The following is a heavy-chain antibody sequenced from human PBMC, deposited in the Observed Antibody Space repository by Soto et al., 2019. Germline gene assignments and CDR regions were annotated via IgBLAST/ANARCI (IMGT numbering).Heavy chain of an antibody. Sequence: QVQLVESGGGVVQPGRSLRVSCAASGFTFTSFAMHWVRQAPGKGLEWVAVISYDGRDNHYADSVQGRFTISRDDSENTVYRQRNSLKSEYTTVYYCTKDRYLDPFSLDYWCRGPLVTVSS. V-gene: IGHV3-30*04. CDR3: TKDRYLDPFSLDY. CDR1: GFTFTSFA. CDR2: ISYDGRDN. D-gene: IGHD3-9*01. J-gene: IGHJ4*02.